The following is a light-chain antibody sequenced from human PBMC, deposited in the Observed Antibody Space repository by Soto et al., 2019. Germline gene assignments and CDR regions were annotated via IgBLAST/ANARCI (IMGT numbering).Light chain of an antibody. Sequence: EIVLTQSPGTLSLSPGERATLSCRASQSVSRSYLAWYQQKPGHAPRLLIYGASSRATGIPDRFSGSGSGTDFTLTISRLEPEDFAVYYCQRYGSSPQTFGQGTKVEIK. J-gene: IGKJ1*01. CDR2: GAS. V-gene: IGKV3-20*01. CDR3: QRYGSSPQT. CDR1: QSVSRSY.